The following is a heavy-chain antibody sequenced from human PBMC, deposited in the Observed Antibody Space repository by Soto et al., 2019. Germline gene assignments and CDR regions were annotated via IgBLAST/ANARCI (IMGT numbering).Heavy chain of an antibody. V-gene: IGHV4-61*01. D-gene: IGHD1-1*01. CDR3: ARERTGDPTFFDY. J-gene: IGHJ4*02. CDR2: IYYSGSA. Sequence: QVQLQESGPGLVKPSDTLSLPCTVSGGSVSSSKYYWSWIRQPPGKRLAWLGYIYYSGSASYNPPLLSRITVSVGPSKNQFSLKVITVTAADTAAYYCARERTGDPTFFDYWVQGTLVTVSS. CDR1: GGSVSSSKYY.